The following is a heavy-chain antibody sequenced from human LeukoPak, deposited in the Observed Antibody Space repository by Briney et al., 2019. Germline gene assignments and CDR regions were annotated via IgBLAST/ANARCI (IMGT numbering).Heavy chain of an antibody. J-gene: IGHJ5*02. D-gene: IGHD3-3*01. CDR1: GGTFSSYA. CDR2: IIPILGIA. Sequence: SVKVSCKASGGTFSSYAISWVRQAPGQGLEWMGRIIPILGIANYTQKFQGRVTITADKSTSTAYMELSSLRSEDTAVYYCARDPAILGVVIPNWFDPWGQGTLVTVSS. CDR3: ARDPAILGVVIPNWFDP. V-gene: IGHV1-69*04.